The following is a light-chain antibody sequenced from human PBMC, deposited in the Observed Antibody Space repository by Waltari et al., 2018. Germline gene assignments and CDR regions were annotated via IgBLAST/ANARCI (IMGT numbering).Light chain of an antibody. CDR2: KVS. CDR3: MQGTHWPLT. J-gene: IGKJ4*01. V-gene: IGKV2-30*01. Sequence: DVVMTQSPLSLPVTLGQPASISCRSSQSLVYSDGNTSLNWFQQRPGQSRRRLIYKVSNRDSGVPDRCSGSGSGTDFTLKISRVEAEDVGVYYCMQGTHWPLTFGGGTKVEIK. CDR1: QSLVYSDGNTS.